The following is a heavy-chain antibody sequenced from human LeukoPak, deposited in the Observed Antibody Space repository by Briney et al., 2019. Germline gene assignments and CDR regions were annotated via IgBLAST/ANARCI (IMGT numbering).Heavy chain of an antibody. CDR3: ARGPRLLISRYYYYMDV. CDR2: INHSGST. V-gene: IGHV4-34*01. CDR1: GGSFSGYY. Sequence: PSETLSLTCAVYGGSFSGYYWSWIRQPPGEGLEWIGEINHSGSTNYNPSLKSRVTISVDTSKNQFSLKLSSVTAADTAVYYCARGPRLLISRYYYYMDVWGKGTTVTVSS. D-gene: IGHD3-16*01. J-gene: IGHJ6*03.